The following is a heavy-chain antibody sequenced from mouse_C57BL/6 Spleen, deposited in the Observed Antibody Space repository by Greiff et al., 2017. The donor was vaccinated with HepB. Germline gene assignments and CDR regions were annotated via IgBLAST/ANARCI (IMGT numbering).Heavy chain of an antibody. Sequence: VQLQQSGAELVKPGASVKISCKASGYAFSSYWMNWVKQRPGKGLEWIGQIYPGDGDTNYNGKFKGKATLTADKSSSTASMQLSSLTSEDSAVYFCAREATVVATGGDWYFDVWGTGTTVTVSS. CDR2: IYPGDGDT. CDR3: AREATVVATGGDWYFDV. V-gene: IGHV1-80*01. D-gene: IGHD1-1*01. CDR1: GYAFSSYW. J-gene: IGHJ1*03.